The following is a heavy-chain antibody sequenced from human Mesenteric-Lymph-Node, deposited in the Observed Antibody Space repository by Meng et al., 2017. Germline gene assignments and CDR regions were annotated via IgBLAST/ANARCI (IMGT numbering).Heavy chain of an antibody. J-gene: IGHJ4*02. CDR2: IMQDGSEK. Sequence: GESLKISCAASGFSFSSYWMTWVRQAPGKGLEWVANIMQDGSEKYYVDSVKGRFTISRDNAKNSLYLQMNSLRDEDTAMYYCARARGGYDFDYWGQGTRVTSCS. D-gene: IGHD5-12*01. V-gene: IGHV3-7*01. CDR3: ARARGGYDFDY. CDR1: GFSFSSYW.